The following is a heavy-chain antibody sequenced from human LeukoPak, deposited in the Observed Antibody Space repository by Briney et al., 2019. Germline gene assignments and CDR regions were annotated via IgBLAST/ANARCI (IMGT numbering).Heavy chain of an antibody. D-gene: IGHD4-11*01. CDR1: GYIFTDYY. J-gene: IGHJ3*02. Sequence: ASVKVSCKASGYIFTDYYMHWVRQAPGQELEWMGRINPNSGGTNYAQKFQGRVTMTRDTSISTAYTELSSLRSDDTAVYYCARVSVTTGDAFDIWGQGTMVTVSS. V-gene: IGHV1/OR15-1*01. CDR3: ARVSVTTGDAFDI. CDR2: INPNSGGT.